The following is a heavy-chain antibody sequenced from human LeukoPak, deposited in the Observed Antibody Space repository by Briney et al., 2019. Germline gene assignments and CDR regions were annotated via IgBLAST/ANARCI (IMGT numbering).Heavy chain of an antibody. CDR1: GFTFSQYW. J-gene: IGHJ4*02. CDR2: IKHDGSEKQDGSEK. Sequence: PGGSLRLSCAASGFTFSQYWMSWVRQAPGKGLEWVANIKHDGSEKQDGSEKNYVDSVKGRFTISRDNAKNSLYLQMNSLRAEDTAVYYCAKNPYEYYFNYWGQGTLVTVSS. V-gene: IGHV3-7*03. CDR3: AKNPYEYYFNY. D-gene: IGHD5-12*01.